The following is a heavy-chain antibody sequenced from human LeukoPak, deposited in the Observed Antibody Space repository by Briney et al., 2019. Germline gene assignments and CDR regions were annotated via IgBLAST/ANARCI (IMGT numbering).Heavy chain of an antibody. J-gene: IGHJ4*02. D-gene: IGHD4-17*01. CDR2: IYSGGNT. V-gene: IGHV3-53*01. Sequence: GGSLRLSCAASGFSVSGNFMSWVRQAPGKGLEWVSFIYSGGNTHYSDSVKGRFTISRDNSKNTLYLQMNSLRADDTAVYYCARRAGEYSHPYDYWGQGTLVTVSS. CDR1: GFSVSGNF. CDR3: ARRAGEYSHPYDY.